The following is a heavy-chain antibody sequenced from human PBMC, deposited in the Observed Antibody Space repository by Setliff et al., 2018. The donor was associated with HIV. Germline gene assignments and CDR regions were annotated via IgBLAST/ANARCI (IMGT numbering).Heavy chain of an antibody. CDR1: GYTFTSYG. CDR3: ARDYGGNSRGDYYYGMDV. CDR2: ISAYNGNT. Sequence: ASVKVSCKASGYTFTSYGISWVRQAPGQGLEWMGWISAYNGNTNYAQKLQGRVTMTTDTSTSTAYMELRSLRSDDTAVYYCARDYGGNSRGDYYYGMDVWGQGTTVTV. V-gene: IGHV1-18*01. D-gene: IGHD4-17*01. J-gene: IGHJ6*02.